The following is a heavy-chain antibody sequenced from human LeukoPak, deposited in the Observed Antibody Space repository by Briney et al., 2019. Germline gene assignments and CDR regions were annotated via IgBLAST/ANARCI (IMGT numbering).Heavy chain of an antibody. CDR3: ARDRLVAAPQGFDI. J-gene: IGHJ3*02. D-gene: IGHD2-21*01. V-gene: IGHV4-30-4*01. Sequence: PSETLSLTCTVSGGSISSGDYYWSWIRQPPGKGLEWIGYIYYSGSTYYNPSLKSRVTISVDTSKNQFSLKLSSVTAADTAVYYCARDRLVAAPQGFDIWGQGTMVTVSS. CDR1: GGSISSGDYY. CDR2: IYYSGST.